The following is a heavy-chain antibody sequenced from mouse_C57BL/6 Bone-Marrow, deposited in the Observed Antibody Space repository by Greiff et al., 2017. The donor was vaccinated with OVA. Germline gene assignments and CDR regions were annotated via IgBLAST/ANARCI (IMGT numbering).Heavy chain of an antibody. CDR3: AREEDDGYSYYFDY. V-gene: IGHV5-12*01. CDR2: IRNGGGST. J-gene: IGHJ2*01. Sequence: EVKLMESGGGLVQPGGSLTLSCAASGFTFSDYYMYWVRQTPEKRLAWVAYIRNGGGSTYYPDTVKGRFTLSRDNAKNTLYLQMSRLKSEDTAMYYCAREEDDGYSYYFDYGGQGSTLTVSS. D-gene: IGHD2-3*01. CDR1: GFTFSDYY.